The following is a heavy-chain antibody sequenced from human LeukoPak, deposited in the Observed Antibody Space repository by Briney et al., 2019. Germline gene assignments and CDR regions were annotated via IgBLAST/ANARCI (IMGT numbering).Heavy chain of an antibody. Sequence: SETLSLTCTVSGGSISSYYWSWIRQPPGKGLEWIGYIYYSGSTNYNPSLKSRVTISVDTSKNQFSLKLSSVTAADTAVYYCARGAMVTTPFFDYWGQGTLVTVSS. V-gene: IGHV4-59*01. CDR3: ARGAMVTTPFFDY. CDR1: GGSISSYY. J-gene: IGHJ4*02. D-gene: IGHD5-24*01. CDR2: IYYSGST.